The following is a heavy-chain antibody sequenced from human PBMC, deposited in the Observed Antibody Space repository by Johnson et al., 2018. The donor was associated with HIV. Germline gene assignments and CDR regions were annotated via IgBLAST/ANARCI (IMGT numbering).Heavy chain of an antibody. CDR2: IYSGGST. CDR3: ARDTAMVHDAFDI. J-gene: IGHJ3*02. V-gene: IGHV3-66*02. CDR1: GFTFDDYG. Sequence: VQLVESGGGVVRPGGSLRLSCAASGFTFDDYGMSWVRQAPGKGLEWVSVIYSGGSTYYADSAKGRFTISRDNSKNTLYLQMNSLRAEDTAVYYCARDTAMVHDAFDIWGQGTMVTVSS. D-gene: IGHD5-18*01.